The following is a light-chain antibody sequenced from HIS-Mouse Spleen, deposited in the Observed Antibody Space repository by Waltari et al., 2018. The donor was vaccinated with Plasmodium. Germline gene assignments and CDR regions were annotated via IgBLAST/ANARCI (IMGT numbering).Light chain of an antibody. V-gene: IGLV3-10*01. J-gene: IGLJ3*02. CDR2: EDN. CDR1: ALPKKS. Sequence: SYELTQPPSVSVSPGQTARITCSGDALPKKSAYWYQQKSGQAPVLVIYEDNKRPSGIPWGFSGSSSGTMHTLTISGSQVEDEAGYSCYSTDSSGNHRVFGGGTKQTVL. CDR3: YSTDSSGNHRV.